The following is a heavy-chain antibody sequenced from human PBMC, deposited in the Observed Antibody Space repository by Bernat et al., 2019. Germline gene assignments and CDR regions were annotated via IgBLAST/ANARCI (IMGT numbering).Heavy chain of an antibody. J-gene: IGHJ4*02. CDR2: IDGGNGGT. D-gene: IGHD1-26*01. Sequence: QVQLVQSGAEVKKPGASVRVSCKASGHTFTGYAIHWVRQAPGQSLEWMGWIDGGNGGTSYSQKFQGRVTFSRATSANTVYMDQSSLRSEDTAVYYCTRSKDSGSYYSAQHAKFDCWGKGTLVTVSS. CDR3: TRSKDSGSYYSAQHAKFDC. V-gene: IGHV1-3*01. CDR1: GHTFTGYA.